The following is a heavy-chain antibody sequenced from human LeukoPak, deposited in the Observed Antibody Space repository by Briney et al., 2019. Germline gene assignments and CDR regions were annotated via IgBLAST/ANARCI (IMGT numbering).Heavy chain of an antibody. J-gene: IGHJ4*02. D-gene: IGHD1-26*01. Sequence: GGSLRLSCAASGFTFSSYAMSWVRQAPGKGLEWVSAISGSGGSTYYADSVKGRFTISRDNSKNTLYLQMNSLRAEDTAVYYCANARAWGEWELLLGYYFDYWGQGTLVTVSS. CDR2: ISGSGGST. CDR1: GFTFSSYA. V-gene: IGHV3-23*01. CDR3: ANARAWGEWELLLGYYFDY.